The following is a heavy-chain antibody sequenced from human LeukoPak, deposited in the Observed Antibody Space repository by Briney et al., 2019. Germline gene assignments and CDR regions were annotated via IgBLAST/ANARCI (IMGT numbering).Heavy chain of an antibody. D-gene: IGHD6-19*01. CDR3: ARVYSSGWGFDY. CDR2: IIPIFGTA. V-gene: IGHV1-69*01. Sequence: SVKVSCKASGGTFSSYAISWVRQAPGQGLEWMGGIIPIFGTANYAQKFQGRVTITADESTSTAYMELSSLRSEDTAVYYCARVYSSGWGFDYWGQGTLVTVSS. CDR1: GGTFSSYA. J-gene: IGHJ4*02.